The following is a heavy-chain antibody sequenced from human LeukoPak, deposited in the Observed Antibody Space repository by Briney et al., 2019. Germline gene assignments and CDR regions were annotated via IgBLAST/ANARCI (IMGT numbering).Heavy chain of an antibody. Sequence: KSGGSLRLSCAASGFTFSSYSMNWVRQAPGKGLEWVSSISSSSSYIYYADSVKGRFTISRGNAKNSLYLQMNSLRAEDTAVYYCARDLNAGYYDSTGAFDIWGQGTMVTVSS. V-gene: IGHV3-21*01. CDR3: ARDLNAGYYDSTGAFDI. D-gene: IGHD3-22*01. CDR1: GFTFSSYS. CDR2: ISSSSSYI. J-gene: IGHJ3*02.